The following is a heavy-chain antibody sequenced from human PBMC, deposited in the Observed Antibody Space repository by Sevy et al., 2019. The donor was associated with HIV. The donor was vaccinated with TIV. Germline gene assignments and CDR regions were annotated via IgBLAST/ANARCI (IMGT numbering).Heavy chain of an antibody. Sequence: ASVKVSCKASGGTFSSYAISWVRQAPGQGLEWMGGIIPIFGTANYAQKFQGRVTITADESTSTAYMELSSLRSEDTAVYYCARGDVDITYYYDSSGYFLFYWGQGTLVTVSS. V-gene: IGHV1-69*13. J-gene: IGHJ4*02. D-gene: IGHD3-22*01. CDR2: IIPIFGTA. CDR3: ARGDVDITYYYDSSGYFLFY. CDR1: GGTFSSYA.